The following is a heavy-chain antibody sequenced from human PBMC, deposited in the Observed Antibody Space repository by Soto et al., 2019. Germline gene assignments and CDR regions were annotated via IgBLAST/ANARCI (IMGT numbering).Heavy chain of an antibody. J-gene: IGHJ6*02. CDR2: IGTAGDT. V-gene: IGHV3-13*01. CDR1: GFIVSSYY. D-gene: IGHD2-15*01. CDR3: ARAGYCSCGSPRGGCYGMDV. Sequence: GGSLRLSCAGSGFIVSSYYMSWVRQAPGKGLEWVSAIGTAGDTYYPGSVKGRFPISRENAKNSLYLQMNSLRAGDTAVYYCARAGYCSCGSPRGGCYGMDVWGQGTTVTVSS.